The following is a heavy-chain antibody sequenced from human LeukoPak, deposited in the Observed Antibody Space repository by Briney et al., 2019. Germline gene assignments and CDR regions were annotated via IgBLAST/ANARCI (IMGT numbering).Heavy chain of an antibody. CDR3: ARGTVTKAHEYYYYMDV. Sequence: PGGSLRLSCAASGFTFSSYAMHWVRQAPGKGLEGVAVISYDGSNKYYADSVKGRFTISRDNSKNTLYLQMNSLRAEDTAVYYCARGTVTKAHEYYYYMDVWGKGTTVTVSS. V-gene: IGHV3-30*01. CDR2: ISYDGSNK. D-gene: IGHD4-11*01. J-gene: IGHJ6*03. CDR1: GFTFSSYA.